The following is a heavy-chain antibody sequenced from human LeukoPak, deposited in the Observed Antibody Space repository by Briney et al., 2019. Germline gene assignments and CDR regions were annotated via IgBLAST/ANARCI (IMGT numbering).Heavy chain of an antibody. CDR3: ARVQTTTVTYYFDY. D-gene: IGHD4-17*01. CDR1: YW. V-gene: IGHV3-7*01. CDR2: IKQDGSEK. J-gene: IGHJ4*02. Sequence: YWMSWVRQAPGKGLEWVANIKQDGSEKYYVDSVKGRFTISRDNAKNSLYLQMNSLRAEDTAVYYCARVQTTTVTYYFDYWGQGTLVTVSS.